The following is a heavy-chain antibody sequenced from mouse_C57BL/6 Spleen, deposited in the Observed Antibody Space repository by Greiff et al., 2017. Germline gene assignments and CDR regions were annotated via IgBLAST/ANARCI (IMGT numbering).Heavy chain of an antibody. D-gene: IGHD1-1*02. J-gene: IGHJ3*01. V-gene: IGHV1-55*01. Sequence: QVQLQQSGAELVKPGASVKMSCKASGYTFTSYWITWVKQRPGQGLEWIGDIYPGSGSTNYNEKFKSKATLTVDTSSSTAYMQLSSLTSEDSAVYYCARRDYGPAWFAYWGQGTLVTVSA. CDR1: GYTFTSYW. CDR2: IYPGSGST. CDR3: ARRDYGPAWFAY.